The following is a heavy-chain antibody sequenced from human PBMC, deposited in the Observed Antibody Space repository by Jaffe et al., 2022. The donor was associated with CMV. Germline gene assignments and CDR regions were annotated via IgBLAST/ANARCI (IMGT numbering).Heavy chain of an antibody. CDR1: GFTFSSYE. V-gene: IGHV3-48*03. Sequence: EVQLVESGGGLVQPGGSLRLSCLASGFTFSSYEMNWVRQAPGKGLEWVSYIGTSGNIIYYADSLKGRFTISRDNAKNSLYLQMNSLRAEDTAVYYCARDPKGFGEREFDSWGQGTLVTVSS. CDR3: ARDPKGFGEREFDS. CDR2: IGTSGNII. J-gene: IGHJ4*02. D-gene: IGHD3-10*01.